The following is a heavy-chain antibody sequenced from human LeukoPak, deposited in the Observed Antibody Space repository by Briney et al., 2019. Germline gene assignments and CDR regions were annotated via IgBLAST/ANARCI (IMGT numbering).Heavy chain of an antibody. V-gene: IGHV3-7*01. CDR2: IKQDGSEK. Sequence: GGSLRLSCAASGFTFSSYWMSWVRQAPGKGLEWVANIKQDGSEKYYVDSVKGRFTISRDNAKNSLYLQMNSLRAEDTAVYYCARPLWFTGDDAFDIWGQGTMVTVSS. CDR3: ARPLWFTGDDAFDI. CDR1: GFTFSSYW. D-gene: IGHD7-27*01. J-gene: IGHJ3*02.